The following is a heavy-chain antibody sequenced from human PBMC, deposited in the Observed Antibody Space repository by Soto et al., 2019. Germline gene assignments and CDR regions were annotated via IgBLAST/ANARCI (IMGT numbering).Heavy chain of an antibody. D-gene: IGHD3-16*02. CDR3: ARHEQDDYIWGSYLEDPSLNAYYFDY. CDR1: GGSISSSSYY. CDR2: IYYSGST. Sequence: SETLSLTCTVSGGSISSSSYYWGWIRQPPGKGLEWIGSIYYSGSTYYNPSLKSRVTISVDTSKNQFSLKLSSVTAADKAVYYCARHEQDDYIWGSYLEDPSLNAYYFDYWGQGTLVTVSS. J-gene: IGHJ4*02. V-gene: IGHV4-39*01.